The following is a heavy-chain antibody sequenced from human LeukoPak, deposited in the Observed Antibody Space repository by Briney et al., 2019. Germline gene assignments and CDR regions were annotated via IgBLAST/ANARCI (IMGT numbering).Heavy chain of an antibody. V-gene: IGHV4-59*01. D-gene: IGHD3-3*01. J-gene: IGHJ6*02. CDR3: ARDGGTIYGMDV. CDR2: IYYSGST. CDR1: GGSISSYY. Sequence: SETLSLTCTVSGGSISSYYWSWIRQPPGKGLEWIGYIYYSGSTNYNPSLKSRVTISVDTSENQFSLKLSSVTAADTAVYYCARDGGTIYGMDVWGQGTTVTVSS.